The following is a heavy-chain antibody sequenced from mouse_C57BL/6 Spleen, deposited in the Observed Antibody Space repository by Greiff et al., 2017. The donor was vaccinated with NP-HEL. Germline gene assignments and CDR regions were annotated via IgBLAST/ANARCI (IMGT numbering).Heavy chain of an antibody. V-gene: IGHV1-50*01. D-gene: IGHD1-1*01. Sequence: QVQLQQPGAELVKPGASVKLSCKASGYTFTSYWMQWVKQRPGQGLEWIGEIDPSDSYTNYNQKFKGKATLTVDTSSSTAYMQLSSLTSEDSAVYDCARCGYYNGSRGFAYWGQGTLVTVSA. CDR2: IDPSDSYT. CDR3: ARCGYYNGSRGFAY. J-gene: IGHJ3*01. CDR1: GYTFTSYW.